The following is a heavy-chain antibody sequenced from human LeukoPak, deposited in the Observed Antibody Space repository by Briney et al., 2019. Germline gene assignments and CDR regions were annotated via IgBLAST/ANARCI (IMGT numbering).Heavy chain of an antibody. J-gene: IGHJ6*02. D-gene: IGHD2-15*01. CDR2: IKSRAGGGTT. Sequence: GGSLRLSCIASGFPFNHAWMIWVRQAPGTGLEWVGRIKSRAGGGTTDYAAPVKDRFTISRDDSKNTLYVQMNSLKTEDTAVYYCSWWNSFVQGPYSYFGMDVWGQGTTVTVSS. CDR3: SWWNSFVQGPYSYFGMDV. CDR1: GFPFNHAW. V-gene: IGHV3-15*01.